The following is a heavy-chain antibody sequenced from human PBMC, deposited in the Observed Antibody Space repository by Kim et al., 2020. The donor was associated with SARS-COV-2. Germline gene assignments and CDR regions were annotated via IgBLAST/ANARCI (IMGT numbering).Heavy chain of an antibody. Sequence: GGSLRLSCAASGFTFSSYAMHWVRQAPGKGLEYVSAISSNGGSTYYANSVKGRFTISRDNSKNTLYLQMGSLRAEDMAVYYCARDFFRVWSGYSDYWGQGTLVTVSS. J-gene: IGHJ4*02. CDR3: ARDFFRVWSGYSDY. D-gene: IGHD3-3*01. CDR2: ISSNGGST. V-gene: IGHV3-64*01. CDR1: GFTFSSYA.